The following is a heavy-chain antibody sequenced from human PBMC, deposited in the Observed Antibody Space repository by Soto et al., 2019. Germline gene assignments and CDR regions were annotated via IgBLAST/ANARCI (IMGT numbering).Heavy chain of an antibody. Sequence: QLQLQESGSGLVKPSQTLSLTCAVSGGSISSGGYSWSWIRQPPGKGLEWIGYIYHSGSTYYNPSLKRRVTISVDRSQNQFSLKLSSLTAADTAVYYCARYALYYYGMDVWGQGTTVTVSS. CDR1: GGSISSGGYS. CDR3: ARYALYYYGMDV. J-gene: IGHJ6*02. CDR2: IYHSGST. V-gene: IGHV4-30-2*01.